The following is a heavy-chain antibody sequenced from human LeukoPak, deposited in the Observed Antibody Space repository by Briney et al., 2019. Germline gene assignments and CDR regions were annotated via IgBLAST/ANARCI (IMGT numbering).Heavy chain of an antibody. D-gene: IGHD3-22*01. CDR1: GYTFTSYD. V-gene: IGHV1-8*03. CDR3: ASTTMIEGDAFDI. Sequence: GASVKVSCKASGYTFTSYDINWVRRATGQGREWMGWMNPNSGNTGYAQKFQGRVTITRNTSISTAYMELSSLRSEDTAVYYCASTTMIEGDAFDIWGQGTMVTVSS. CDR2: MNPNSGNT. J-gene: IGHJ3*02.